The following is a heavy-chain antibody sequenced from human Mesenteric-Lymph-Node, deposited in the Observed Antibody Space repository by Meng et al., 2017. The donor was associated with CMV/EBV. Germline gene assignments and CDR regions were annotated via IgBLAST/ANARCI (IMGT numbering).Heavy chain of an antibody. CDR2: IRYDGSNK. D-gene: IGHD1-26*01. CDR1: GFTFSSYG. Sequence: GESLKISCAASGFTFSSYGMHWVRQAPGKGLEWVAFIRYDGSNKYYADSVKGRFTISRDNSKNTLYLQMNSLRAEDTAVYYCAKDHSGSYYPYYFDYWGQGTLVTVSS. CDR3: AKDHSGSYYPYYFDY. V-gene: IGHV3-30*02. J-gene: IGHJ4*02.